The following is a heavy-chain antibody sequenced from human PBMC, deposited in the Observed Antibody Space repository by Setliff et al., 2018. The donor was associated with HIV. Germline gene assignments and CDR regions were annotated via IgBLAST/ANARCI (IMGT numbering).Heavy chain of an antibody. J-gene: IGHJ4*02. Sequence: PGGFLRLSCAASGFTFSSYGMHWVRQAPGKGLEWVAFIRYDGSNKYYADSVKGRFTISRDNAKNTLYLQMNGLRAEDTAVYYCVRGIVGASVFNYWGQGTQVTVSS. D-gene: IGHD1-26*01. CDR3: VRGIVGASVFNY. V-gene: IGHV3-30*02. CDR2: IRYDGSNK. CDR1: GFTFSSYG.